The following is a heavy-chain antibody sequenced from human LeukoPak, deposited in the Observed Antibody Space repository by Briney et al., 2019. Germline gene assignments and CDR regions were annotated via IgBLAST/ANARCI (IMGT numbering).Heavy chain of an antibody. V-gene: IGHV3-21*04. Sequence: GGSLRLSCAASGFTFSSYSMNWVRQAPGKGLEWVSSISSSSSYIYYADSVKGRFTISRDNAKNSLYLQMNSLRAEDTALYYCARSSYSGYFDYWGQGTLVTVSS. J-gene: IGHJ4*02. CDR1: GFTFSSYS. CDR2: ISSSSSYI. D-gene: IGHD1-26*01. CDR3: ARSSYSGYFDY.